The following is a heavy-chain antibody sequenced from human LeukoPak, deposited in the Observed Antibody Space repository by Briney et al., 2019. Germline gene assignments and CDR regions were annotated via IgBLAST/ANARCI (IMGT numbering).Heavy chain of an antibody. CDR2: ISGSGGST. J-gene: IGHJ3*02. D-gene: IGHD6-13*01. CDR1: GFTFSSYA. V-gene: IGHV3-23*01. CDR3: AKDRSSSWRQHDAFDI. Sequence: GGSLRLSCAASGFTFSSYAMSWVRQAPGPGLEWVSAISGSGGSTYYAGPVEGRFTISRDNSKNTLYLQMNSLRAEDTAVYYCAKDRSSSWRQHDAFDIWGQGTMVTVSS.